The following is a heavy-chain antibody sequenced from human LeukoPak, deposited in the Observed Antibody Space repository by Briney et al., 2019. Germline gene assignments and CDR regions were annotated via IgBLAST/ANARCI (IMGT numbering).Heavy chain of an antibody. Sequence: GGSLRLSCAASGFPFSSYWMHWVRQAPGKGLVWVSRINSDGSSTSYADSVKGRFTISRDNAKNTLYLQMNSLRAEDTAVYYCARDLGQYYYDSSGLGFDYWGQGTLVTVSS. D-gene: IGHD3-22*01. CDR1: GFPFSSYW. CDR3: ARDLGQYYYDSSGLGFDY. CDR2: INSDGSST. V-gene: IGHV3-74*01. J-gene: IGHJ4*02.